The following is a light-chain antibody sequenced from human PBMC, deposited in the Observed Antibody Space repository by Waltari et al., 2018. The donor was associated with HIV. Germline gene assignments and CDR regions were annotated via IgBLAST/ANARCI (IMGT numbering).Light chain of an antibody. Sequence: DLQMTKSQSSPSPSVGDRITITCRASQGIRNDLGRYPQKPGKAPKRLICAESRLQSGVPSRFSGSGSGTEFTLTISSLQPEDSATYYCLQHNGYPRTFGQGTKLEI. CDR2: AES. CDR1: QGIRND. CDR3: LQHNGYPRT. J-gene: IGKJ2*01. V-gene: IGKV1-17*01.